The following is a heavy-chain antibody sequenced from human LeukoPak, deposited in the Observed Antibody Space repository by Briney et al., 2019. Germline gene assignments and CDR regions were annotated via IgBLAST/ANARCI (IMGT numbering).Heavy chain of an antibody. J-gene: IGHJ4*02. CDR3: AKLSPRSG. Sequence: SETLSLTCAVSGASFSDYYWSWVRQSPGKGLEWIGEINHSGVTHYNPSLKSRVTMSADTSKNQFSLNLTSLTAADSAVYYYAKLSPRSGWGQGTLVTVSS. D-gene: IGHD2/OR15-2a*01. V-gene: IGHV4-34*01. CDR2: INHSGVT. CDR1: GASFSDYY.